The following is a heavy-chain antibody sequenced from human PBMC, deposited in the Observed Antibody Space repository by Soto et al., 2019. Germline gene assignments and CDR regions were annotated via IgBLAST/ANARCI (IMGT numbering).Heavy chain of an antibody. Sequence: EVQLVECGGGLVKPGGSLRLSCSASGFTFSTYSMNWVRQAPGKGLEWVSSISSSSYYIYYSDSVRGRFSISRDYAKSSLSLQMNSLRAEDTAVYYCARHSLDGRGWSIDYWGQGTLVIVSS. D-gene: IGHD6-19*01. CDR1: GFTFSTYS. J-gene: IGHJ4*02. CDR3: ARHSLDGRGWSIDY. V-gene: IGHV3-21*01. CDR2: ISSSSYYI.